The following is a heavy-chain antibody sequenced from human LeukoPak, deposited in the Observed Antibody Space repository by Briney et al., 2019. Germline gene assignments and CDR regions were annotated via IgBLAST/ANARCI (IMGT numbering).Heavy chain of an antibody. V-gene: IGHV3-48*03. D-gene: IGHD5-24*01. Sequence: PGGSLRLSCAASGFTFSSYEMNWVRQAPGKGLEWVSYISSSGSTIYYADSVKGRFTISRDNSKNTLYLQMNSLRAEDTAVYYCAKWPQPRDGYNSDYWGQGTLVTVSS. J-gene: IGHJ4*02. CDR3: AKWPQPRDGYNSDY. CDR1: GFTFSSYE. CDR2: ISSSGSTI.